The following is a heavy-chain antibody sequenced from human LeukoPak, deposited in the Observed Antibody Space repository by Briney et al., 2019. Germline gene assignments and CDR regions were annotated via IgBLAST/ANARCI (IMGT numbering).Heavy chain of an antibody. Sequence: SETLSLTCAVYGGSFSGHYWTWIRQPPGMGLEWIGEINHSGSTTYNPSLNTRVTISVDTSKNQISLKLSSVTAADTAVYYCARPRYGSGSLDSWGQGTLVTVSS. J-gene: IGHJ4*02. CDR1: GGSFSGHY. CDR2: INHSGST. D-gene: IGHD3-10*01. V-gene: IGHV4-34*01. CDR3: ARPRYGSGSLDS.